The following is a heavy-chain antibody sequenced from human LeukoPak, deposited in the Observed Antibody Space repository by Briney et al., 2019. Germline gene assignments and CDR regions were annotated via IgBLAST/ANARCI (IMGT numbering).Heavy chain of an antibody. D-gene: IGHD3-22*01. CDR3: ARVVVFGDSSGYPDY. CDR1: GYSFTRYW. Sequence: GESLKISCKGSGYSFTRYWIGWVRQMPGKGLEWMGIIYPGDSDTRYSPSFQGQVTISADKSISTAYLQWSSLKASDTAMYYCARVVVFGDSSGYPDYWGQGTLVTVSS. V-gene: IGHV5-51*01. J-gene: IGHJ4*02. CDR2: IYPGDSDT.